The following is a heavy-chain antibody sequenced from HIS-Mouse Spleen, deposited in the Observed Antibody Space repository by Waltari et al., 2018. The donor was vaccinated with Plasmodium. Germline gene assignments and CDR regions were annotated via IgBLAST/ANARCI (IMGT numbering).Heavy chain of an antibody. CDR1: GTTFPRYS. CDR2: INPNSGGT. Sequence: QVQLVQSGAEAKKPGPSVKVSCKASGTTFPRYSMHRLPQHPRQQLEWMGWINPNSGGTNHAQKFQGRVTMTRDTSISTAYMELSRLRSDDTAVYYCARVLGYKAAAGTFVEYFQHWGQGTLVTVSS. CDR3: ARVLGYKAAAGTFVEYFQH. V-gene: IGHV1-2*02. J-gene: IGHJ1*01. D-gene: IGHD6-13*01.